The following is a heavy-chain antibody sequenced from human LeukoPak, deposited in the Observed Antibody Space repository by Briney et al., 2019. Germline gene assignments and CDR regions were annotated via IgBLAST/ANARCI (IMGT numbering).Heavy chain of an antibody. CDR1: GFAFNSYA. Sequence: EGSLRLSCAASGFAFNSYAKNWVRQAPGKGLEWVSSISSGGDTNYADSVKGRFTISRDNSKNTLYLQMNSLRVEDTAIYYCAGDFDYWGQGTLVTVSS. CDR2: ISSGGDT. J-gene: IGHJ4*02. V-gene: IGHV3-23*01. CDR3: AGDFDY.